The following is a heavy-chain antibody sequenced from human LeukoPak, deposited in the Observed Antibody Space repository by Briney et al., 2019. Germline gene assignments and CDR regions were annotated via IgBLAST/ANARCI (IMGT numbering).Heavy chain of an antibody. V-gene: IGHV3-21*01. J-gene: IGHJ4*02. CDR2: ISNSGSDI. D-gene: IGHD5-24*01. CDR3: AREDGYSDSSEFDY. CDR1: GFTFSLYS. Sequence: GGSLRLSCAGSGFTFSLYSMHWVRQAPGKGLEWVSSISNSGSDIYYRDSVKSRFTISRDNAKNSLDLHLNSLRAEDTAVYYCAREDGYSDSSEFDYWGQGTLVLVSS.